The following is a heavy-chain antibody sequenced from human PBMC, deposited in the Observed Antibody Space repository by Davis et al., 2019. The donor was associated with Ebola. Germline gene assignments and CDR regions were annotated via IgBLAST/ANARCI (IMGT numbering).Heavy chain of an antibody. CDR3: ARAGGSTTLTAPSMDV. CDR2: ISYDGSNK. J-gene: IGHJ6*02. Sequence: GGSLRLSCAASGFTFSSYAMHWVRQAPGKGLEWVAVISYDGSNKYYADSVKGRFTMSRDNAKNSLYLQMNSLRAEDTAVYYCARAGGSTTLTAPSMDVWGQGTTVTVSS. V-gene: IGHV3-30-3*01. CDR1: GFTFSSYA. D-gene: IGHD2/OR15-2a*01.